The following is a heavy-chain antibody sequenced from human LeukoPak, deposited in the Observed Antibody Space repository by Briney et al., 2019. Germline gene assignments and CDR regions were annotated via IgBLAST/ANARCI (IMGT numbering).Heavy chain of an antibody. CDR1: GITFSSYG. V-gene: IGHV3-23*01. D-gene: IGHD2-8*02. CDR2: ISSTGGTT. CDR3: ATYRQVLLPFES. Sequence: GGSLRLSCAASGITFSSYGMSWVRQAPGKGLEWVSSISSTGGTTYYADSVRGRFTISRDNSKSTLSLQMNSLRAEDTAIYYCATYRQVLLPFESWGQGTLVTVSS. J-gene: IGHJ4*02.